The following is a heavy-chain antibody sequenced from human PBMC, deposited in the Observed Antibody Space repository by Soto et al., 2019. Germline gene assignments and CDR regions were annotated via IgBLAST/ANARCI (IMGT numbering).Heavy chain of an antibody. CDR1: GYSFTSYW. D-gene: IGHD6-19*01. CDR3: ARLPIPYKYSSGWHTIAY. V-gene: IGHV5-51*01. CDR2: IYPGDSDT. Sequence: ESLKISCKGSGYSFTSYWIGWVRQMPGKGLEWMGIIYPGDSDTRYSPSFQGQVTISADKSISTAYLQWSSLKASDTAMYYCARLPIPYKYSSGWHTIAYWGQVNLVTVSS. J-gene: IGHJ4*02.